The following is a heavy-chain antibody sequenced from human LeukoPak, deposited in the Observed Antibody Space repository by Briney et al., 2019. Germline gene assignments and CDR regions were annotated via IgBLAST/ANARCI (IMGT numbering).Heavy chain of an antibody. CDR3: ARDPCGGSCFQDY. CDR1: GFTFSSYE. Sequence: GGSLRLSCAASGFTFSSYEMNWVRQAPGKGLEWVSYISRSGSPIYYADSVKGRFTISRDNSKNTLYLQMNSLRAEDTAVYYCARDPCGGSCFQDYWGQGTLVTVSS. D-gene: IGHD2-15*01. J-gene: IGHJ4*02. CDR2: ISRSGSPI. V-gene: IGHV3-48*03.